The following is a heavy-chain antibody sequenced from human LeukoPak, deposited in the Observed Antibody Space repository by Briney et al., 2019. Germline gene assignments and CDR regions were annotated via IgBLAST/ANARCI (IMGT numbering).Heavy chain of an antibody. J-gene: IGHJ4*02. CDR2: IYYSGST. V-gene: IGHV4-39*01. CDR3: ARHDYDSSGYYAVPGDY. D-gene: IGHD3-22*01. Sequence: PSGTLSLTCAVSGGSISSSSYYWGWIRQPPGKGLEWIGSIYYSGSTYYNPSLKSRVTISVDTSKNQFSLKLSSVTAADTAVYYCARHDYDSSGYYAVPGDYWGQGTLVTVSS. CDR1: GGSISSSSYY.